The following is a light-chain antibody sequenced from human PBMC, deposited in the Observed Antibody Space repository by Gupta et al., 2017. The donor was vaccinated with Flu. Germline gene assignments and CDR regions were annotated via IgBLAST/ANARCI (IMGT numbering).Light chain of an antibody. J-gene: IGLJ2*01. CDR1: SSDVGGYNY. V-gene: IGLV2-8*01. CDR3: CSYGGSKF. CDR2: EVN. Sequence: TGTSSDVGGYNYVSWYQQHPGKAPKLIIYEVNKRPSGVPDRFSDSKSGNTASLTVSGLLAEDEADYYCCSYGGSKFFGGGTKLTVL.